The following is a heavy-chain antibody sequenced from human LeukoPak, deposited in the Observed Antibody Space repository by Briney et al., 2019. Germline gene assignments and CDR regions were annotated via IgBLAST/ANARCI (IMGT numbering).Heavy chain of an antibody. D-gene: IGHD6-13*01. Sequence: GGSLRLSCAASGFTFDDYTMHWVRQAPGKGLEWVSLISWDGGSTYYADSVKGRFTISRDNSKNSLYLQMNSLRTEDTALYYCAKGIAAAGFDFGYWGQGTLVTVSS. CDR1: GFTFDDYT. CDR3: AKGIAAAGFDFGY. J-gene: IGHJ4*02. CDR2: ISWDGGST. V-gene: IGHV3-43*01.